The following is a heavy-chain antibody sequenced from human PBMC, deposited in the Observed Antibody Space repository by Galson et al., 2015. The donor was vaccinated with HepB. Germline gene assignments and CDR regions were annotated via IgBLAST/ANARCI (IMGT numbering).Heavy chain of an antibody. CDR1: GFTFSSYA. Sequence: SLRLSCAASGFTFSSYAMSWVRQAPGKGLEWVSAISGSGGSTYYADSVKGRFTISRDNSKNTLYLQMNSLRAEDTAVYYCAREAYDYVWGSYRWGGYFDYWGQGTLVTVSS. CDR2: ISGSGGST. CDR3: AREAYDYVWGSYRWGGYFDY. D-gene: IGHD3-16*02. V-gene: IGHV3-23*01. J-gene: IGHJ4*02.